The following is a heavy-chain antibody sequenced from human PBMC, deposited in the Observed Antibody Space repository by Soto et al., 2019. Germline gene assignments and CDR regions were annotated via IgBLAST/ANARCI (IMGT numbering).Heavy chain of an antibody. CDR3: ARGLRSSWYDFDY. Sequence: GGSLRLSCAASGFTFSSYAMHWVRQAPGKGLEWVAVISYDGSNKYYADSVKGRFTISRDNSKNTLYLQMNSLRAEDTAVYYCARGLRSSWYDFDYWGQGTLVTVSS. D-gene: IGHD6-13*01. CDR1: GFTFSSYA. V-gene: IGHV3-30-3*01. CDR2: ISYDGSNK. J-gene: IGHJ4*02.